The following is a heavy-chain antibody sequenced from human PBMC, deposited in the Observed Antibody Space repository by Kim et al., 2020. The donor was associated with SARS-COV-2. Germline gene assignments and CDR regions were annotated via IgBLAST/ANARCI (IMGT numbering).Heavy chain of an antibody. Sequence: SPSFQGHVTISADKSISTAYLQWSSLKASDTAMYYCARRPIAAAGGEDDYWGQGTLVTVSS. V-gene: IGHV5-10-1*01. J-gene: IGHJ4*02. CDR3: ARRPIAAAGGEDDY. D-gene: IGHD6-13*01.